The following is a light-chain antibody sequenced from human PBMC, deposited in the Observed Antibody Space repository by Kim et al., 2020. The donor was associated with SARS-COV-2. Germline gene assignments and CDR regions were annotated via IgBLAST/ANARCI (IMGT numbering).Light chain of an antibody. CDR1: QSISVW. J-gene: IGKJ2*01. CDR2: KAS. Sequence: DIQMTQSPSTLSASVGDRVTITCRASQSISVWLAWYQQKPGKTPKILIYKASSLESGVPSRFSGSGSGTEFTLTISSLQPDDFASYYCQQYKNYPYTFGQGTKVDIK. CDR3: QQYKNYPYT. V-gene: IGKV1-5*03.